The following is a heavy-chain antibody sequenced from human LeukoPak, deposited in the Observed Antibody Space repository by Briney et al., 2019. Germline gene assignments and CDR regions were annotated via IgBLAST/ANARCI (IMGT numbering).Heavy chain of an antibody. CDR2: IYHSGST. CDR3: ARDRPSGFWSGSEPIDY. Sequence: SGTLSLTCAVSGGSISSSNWWSWVRQPPGKGLAWIGEIYHSGSTNYNPSLKSRVTISVDKSKNQFSLKLSSVTAADTAVYYCARDRPSGFWSGSEPIDYWGQGTLVTVSS. CDR1: GGSISSSNW. J-gene: IGHJ4*02. D-gene: IGHD3-3*01. V-gene: IGHV4-4*02.